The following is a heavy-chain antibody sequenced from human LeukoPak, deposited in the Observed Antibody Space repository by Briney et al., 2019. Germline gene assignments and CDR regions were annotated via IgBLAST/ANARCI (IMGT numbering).Heavy chain of an antibody. D-gene: IGHD3-3*01. J-gene: IGHJ5*02. CDR2: ISSSGSTI. Sequence: GGSLRLSCAASGFTFSSYEMNWVRQAPGKGLEWVSYISSSGSTIYYADSVKGRFTISRDNAKNSLYLQMNSLRAEDTAVYYCARDRSITIFGVVEYNWFDPWGQGTLVILSS. CDR3: ARDRSITIFGVVEYNWFDP. V-gene: IGHV3-48*03. CDR1: GFTFSSYE.